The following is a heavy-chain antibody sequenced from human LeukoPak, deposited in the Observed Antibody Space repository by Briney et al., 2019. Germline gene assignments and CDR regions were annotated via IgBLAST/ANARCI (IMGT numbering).Heavy chain of an antibody. V-gene: IGHV4-4*07. J-gene: IGHJ4*02. CDR1: GGSISSYY. CDR3: ARDWYYYDSSGYEMVTLFDY. Sequence: SETLSLTCTVSGGSISSYYWSWIRQRAGKGLEWIGRIYTSGSTNYNPSLKSRVTMSVDTSKNQFSLKLSSVTAADTAVYYCARDWYYYDSSGYEMVTLFDYWGQGTLVTVSS. CDR2: IYTSGST. D-gene: IGHD3-22*01.